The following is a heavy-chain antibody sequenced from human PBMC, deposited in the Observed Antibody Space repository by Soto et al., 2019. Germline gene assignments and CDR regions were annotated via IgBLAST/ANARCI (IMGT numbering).Heavy chain of an antibody. V-gene: IGHV4-39*01. D-gene: IGHD3-9*01. CDR1: GGSISSSSYY. Sequence: PSETLSLTCTVSGGSISSSSYYWGWIRQPPGKGLEWIGSIYYSGSTYYNPSLKSRVTISVDTSKNQFSLKLSSVTAADTAVYYCARNDYDILTGYYVNWFDPWGQGTLVTVAS. CDR2: IYYSGST. J-gene: IGHJ5*02. CDR3: ARNDYDILTGYYVNWFDP.